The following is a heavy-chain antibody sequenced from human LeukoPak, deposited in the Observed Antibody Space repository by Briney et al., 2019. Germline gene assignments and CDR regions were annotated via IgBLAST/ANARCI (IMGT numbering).Heavy chain of an antibody. D-gene: IGHD5-18*01. Sequence: GGSLRLSCAASGFTFSNAWMSWVRQAPGKGLEWVGRIKSKTDGGTTDYAAPVKGRFTISRDDSKNTLYLQMNSLKTEDTAVYYCTTGLDTAMGYFDYWGQGTLVTVSS. J-gene: IGHJ4*02. V-gene: IGHV3-15*01. CDR1: GFTFSNAW. CDR3: TTGLDTAMGYFDY. CDR2: IKSKTDGGTT.